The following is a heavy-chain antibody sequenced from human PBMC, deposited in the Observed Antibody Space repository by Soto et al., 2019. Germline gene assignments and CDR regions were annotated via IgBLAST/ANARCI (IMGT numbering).Heavy chain of an antibody. Sequence: PSETLSLTCTVSSGSISRNYWSWIRQPPGKGLEWLGYINDSGTNNYNPSVKRRVTISLGTAKSQFSLRMSSVTAADTAVYYCAREGEYSYGYFDYWGQGAQVTVSS. CDR2: INDSGTN. CDR1: SGSISRNY. J-gene: IGHJ4*02. CDR3: AREGEYSYGYFDY. D-gene: IGHD5-18*01. V-gene: IGHV4-59*01.